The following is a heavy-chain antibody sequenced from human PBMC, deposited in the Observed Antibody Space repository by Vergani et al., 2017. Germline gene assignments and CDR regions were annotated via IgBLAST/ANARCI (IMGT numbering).Heavy chain of an antibody. CDR2: FYWDDDK. CDR3: AHSSITTAWNAFDV. CDR1: GFSLSTDGVA. V-gene: IGHV2-5*02. J-gene: IGHJ3*01. Sequence: QITLRESGPTLVRPTQTLTLACSFSGFSLSTDGVAVAWIRQPPGKAPEWLGFFYWDDDKQYNPSLRARLTIAKDFSKNQVVLTMTNMDPVDTGTYYCAHSSITTAWNAFDVWGQGTVIIVSS. D-gene: IGHD1-14*01.